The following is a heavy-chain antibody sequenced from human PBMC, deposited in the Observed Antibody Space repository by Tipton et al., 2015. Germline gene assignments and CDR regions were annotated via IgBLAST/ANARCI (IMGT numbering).Heavy chain of an antibody. D-gene: IGHD4-23*01. CDR1: GGSISSSSYY. CDR2: ISYSGST. J-gene: IGHJ4*02. CDR3: ARARGRHGGLFDS. Sequence: TLSLTCTVSGGSISSSSYYWAWIRQPPGKGLEWIGYISYSGSTHYNPSLKRRVTISVDTSKTQFSLKMSSVTASDTAVYYCARARGRHGGLFDSWGQGILVTVSS. V-gene: IGHV4-61*05.